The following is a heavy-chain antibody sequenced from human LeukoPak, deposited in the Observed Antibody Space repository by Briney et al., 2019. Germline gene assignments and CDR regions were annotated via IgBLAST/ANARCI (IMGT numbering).Heavy chain of an antibody. V-gene: IGHV3-23*01. D-gene: IGHD3-22*01. J-gene: IGHJ4*02. CDR1: GFTFSSYA. CDR3: AKDQGSSGYSVFDY. Sequence: GGSLRLSCAASGFTFSSYAMSCVRQAPGSGLEWVSAIGPGGGSTFYADSVKGRFTISRDNSKNTLYLQMNSLRAEDTAVYYCAKDQGSSGYSVFDYWGQGTLVTVSS. CDR2: IGPGGGST.